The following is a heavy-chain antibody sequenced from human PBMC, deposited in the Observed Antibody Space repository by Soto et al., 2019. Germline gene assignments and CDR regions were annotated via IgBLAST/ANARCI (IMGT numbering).Heavy chain of an antibody. D-gene: IGHD3-16*01. CDR1: GYTFTNYW. Sequence: PGESRKISCKAIGYTFTNYWIGWVRQTPGKGLEWMGIIFPGDSDTRYNPSFEGQVTVSADESISTAYLQWNTLKASDTAMYYCVRPNFGALTHFDFWGQGTLVTSP. J-gene: IGHJ4*02. CDR3: VRPNFGALTHFDF. CDR2: IFPGDSDT. V-gene: IGHV5-51*01.